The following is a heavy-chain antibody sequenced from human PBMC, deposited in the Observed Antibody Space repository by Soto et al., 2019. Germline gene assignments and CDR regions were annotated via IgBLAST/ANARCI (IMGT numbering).Heavy chain of an antibody. CDR1: GYTFTGYY. CDR2: INPNSGGT. D-gene: IGHD2-15*01. Sequence: ASVKVSCKASGYTFTGYYMHWVRQAPGQGLEWMGWINPNSGGTNYAQKFQGWVTMTRDTSISTAYMELSRLRSDDTAVYYCARRGYCSGGSCYSPLDVWGKGTTVTVSS. V-gene: IGHV1-2*04. J-gene: IGHJ6*04. CDR3: ARRGYCSGGSCYSPLDV.